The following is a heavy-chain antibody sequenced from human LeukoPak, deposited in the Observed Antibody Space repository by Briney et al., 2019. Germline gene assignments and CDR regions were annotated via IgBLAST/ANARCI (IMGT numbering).Heavy chain of an antibody. CDR1: GFTFSSYA. J-gene: IGHJ4*02. D-gene: IGHD1-26*01. V-gene: IGHV3-23*01. CDR3: AKKGSGSFSHFDY. CDR2: ISGSGGST. Sequence: GGSLRLSCAASGFTFSSYAMSWVRQAPGKGLEWVSAISGSGGSTYHADSVKGRFTISRDNSKNTLYLQMNSLRAEDTAVYYCAKKGSGSFSHFDYWGQGTLVTVSS.